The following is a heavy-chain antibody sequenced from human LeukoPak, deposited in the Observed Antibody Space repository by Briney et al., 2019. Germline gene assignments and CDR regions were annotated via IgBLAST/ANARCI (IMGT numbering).Heavy chain of an antibody. CDR2: IYYSRST. D-gene: IGHD4-17*01. CDR1: GGSISSSSYY. J-gene: IGHJ6*03. V-gene: IGHV4-61*05. Sequence: PSETLSLTCTVSGGSISSSSYYWGWIRQPPGKGLEWIGYIYYSRSTNYNPSLKSRVTISVDTSKNQFSLKLSSVTAADTAVCYCARTHYGERDYYYYYMDVWGKGTTVTVSS. CDR3: ARTHYGERDYYYYYMDV.